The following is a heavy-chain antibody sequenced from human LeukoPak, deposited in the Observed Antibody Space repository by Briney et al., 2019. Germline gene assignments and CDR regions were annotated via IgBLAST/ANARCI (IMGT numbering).Heavy chain of an antibody. V-gene: IGHV3-74*01. Sequence: GGSLRLSCAASGFTFRNYWMHWVRQAPGKGPVWVSRINSDGSGTTYAASVKGLFTISRDNAKNTLYLQMNSLGAEDAVMYCCGRSEGYSHFDCWGQGTLVTVSS. D-gene: IGHD5-18*01. CDR1: GFTFRNYW. J-gene: IGHJ4*02. CDR2: INSDGSGT. CDR3: GRSEGYSHFDC.